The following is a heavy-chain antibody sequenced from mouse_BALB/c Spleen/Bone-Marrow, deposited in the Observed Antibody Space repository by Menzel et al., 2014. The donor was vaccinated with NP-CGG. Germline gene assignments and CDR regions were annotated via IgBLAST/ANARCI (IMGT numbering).Heavy chain of an antibody. CDR3: ARAGRYDGNFDY. CDR1: GFTFSSCA. V-gene: IGHV5-9-1*01. D-gene: IGHD2-14*01. J-gene: IGHJ2*01. CDR2: ISSGGSYT. Sequence: EVKLMESGGGLVKPGGSLKLSCAASGFTFSSCAMSWVHQTPEKRPEWVATISSGGSYTYCLDSVKGRFTISRDNAKNTLCLQMSSLRSKDTAMYYCARAGRYDGNFDYWGQGTTLTVSS.